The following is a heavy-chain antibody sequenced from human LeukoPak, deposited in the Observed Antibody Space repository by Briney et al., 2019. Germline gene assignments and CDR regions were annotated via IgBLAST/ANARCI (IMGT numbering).Heavy chain of an antibody. CDR3: AKGSGGSGSFYNHFDC. CDR1: GLSFNSCG. J-gene: IGHJ4*02. D-gene: IGHD3-10*01. CDR2: ISSDGSNK. Sequence: GRSPRLSCAASGLSFNSCGMHWVRQAPGKGLEWVAVISSDGSNKYYADSVKGRFTISRDNSKNTLSLQMNSLRTEDTAVFYCAKGSGGSGSFYNHFDCWGQGTLVTVSS. V-gene: IGHV3-30*18.